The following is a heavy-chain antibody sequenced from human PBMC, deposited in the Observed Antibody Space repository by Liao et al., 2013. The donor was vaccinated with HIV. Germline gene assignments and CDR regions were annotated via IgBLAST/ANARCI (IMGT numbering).Heavy chain of an antibody. Sequence: QVQLQESGPGLVKPSETLSLNCTVLNGFVSSYYWSWIRQSPQKGLEWIGTIYYSGSVDYNPSLKSRVTLSIDRSRNHFSLKLISVTAADTAMYFCTSGKILPNYWGQGTLVTVSS. CDR1: NGFVSSYY. D-gene: IGHD2-15*01. J-gene: IGHJ4*02. CDR3: TSGKILPNY. V-gene: IGHV4-59*02. CDR2: IYYSGSV.